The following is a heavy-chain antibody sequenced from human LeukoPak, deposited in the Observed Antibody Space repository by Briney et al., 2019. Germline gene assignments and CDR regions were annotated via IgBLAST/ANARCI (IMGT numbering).Heavy chain of an antibody. CDR2: INGNTGVT. CDR1: GYTFNVYY. J-gene: IGHJ4*02. CDR3: ARVNGGNSYDFDY. V-gene: IGHV1-2*02. Sequence: ASGKVSCKASGYTFNVYYMHWVRQAPGQGLEWMGWINGNTGVTHYAQKFQGRVTMTRDTSITTAYMELSSLRSDDTAVYYCARVNGGNSYDFDYWGQGTLVTVSS. D-gene: IGHD4-23*01.